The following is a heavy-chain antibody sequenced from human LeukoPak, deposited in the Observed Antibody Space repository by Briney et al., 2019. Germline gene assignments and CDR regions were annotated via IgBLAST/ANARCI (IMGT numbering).Heavy chain of an antibody. J-gene: IGHJ4*02. CDR3: ARAPMFYGSGSYADY. Sequence: GGSLRLSCAASGFTVSSNYMSWVRQAPGKGLEWVSVIYSGGSTYCADPVKGRFTISRDNSKNTLYLQMNSLRAEDTAVYYCARAPMFYGSGSYADYWGQGTLVTVSS. D-gene: IGHD3-10*01. CDR2: IYSGGST. V-gene: IGHV3-53*01. CDR1: GFTVSSNY.